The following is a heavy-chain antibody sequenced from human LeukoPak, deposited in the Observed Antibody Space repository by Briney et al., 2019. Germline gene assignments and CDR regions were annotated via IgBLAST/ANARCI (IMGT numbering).Heavy chain of an antibody. CDR1: GGTFSSYA. CDR2: IVPIFGTA. Sequence: SVTVSFKASGGTFSSYAISWVRQAPGQGLEWMGGIVPIFGTANYAQKFQGRVTITADESTSTAYMELSSLRSEDTAVYYCARDDWSGDYSNYWGDYYYGMDVWGQGTTVTVSS. J-gene: IGHJ6*02. D-gene: IGHD4-11*01. V-gene: IGHV1-69*13. CDR3: ARDDWSGDYSNYWGDYYYGMDV.